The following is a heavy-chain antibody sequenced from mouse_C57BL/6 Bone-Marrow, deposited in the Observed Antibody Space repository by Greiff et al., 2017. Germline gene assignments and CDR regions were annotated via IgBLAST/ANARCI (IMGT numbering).Heavy chain of an antibody. Sequence: QVQLQQPGAELVKPGASVKLSCKASGYTFTSYWMQWVKQRPGQGLEWIGEIDPSDSYTTYNQKFKGKATLTVDTSSSTAYMQLSSLTSEDSAVYYCARDSYDYDGDYYAMDYWGQGTSVTVSS. D-gene: IGHD2-4*01. J-gene: IGHJ4*01. CDR1: GYTFTSYW. CDR3: ARDSYDYDGDYYAMDY. V-gene: IGHV1-50*01. CDR2: IDPSDSYT.